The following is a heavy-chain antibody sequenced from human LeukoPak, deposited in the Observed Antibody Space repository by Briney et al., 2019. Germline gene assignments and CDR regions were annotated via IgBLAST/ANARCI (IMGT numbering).Heavy chain of an antibody. CDR2: IYHSGTT. CDR3: ARFESTSGGGFDP. J-gene: IGHJ5*02. V-gene: IGHV4-38-2*01. Sequence: SETLSLTCAVSGYSISSGYYWGWIRQPPGKGLEWIGTIYHSGTTYYNPSLKSRVTISLDTSKNQFSLNLRSVTAADTAVYYCARFESTSGGGFDPWGQGTLVTVSS. D-gene: IGHD2-2*01. CDR1: GYSISSGYY.